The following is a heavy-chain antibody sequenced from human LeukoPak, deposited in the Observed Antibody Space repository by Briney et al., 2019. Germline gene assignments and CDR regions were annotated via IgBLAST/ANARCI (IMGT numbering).Heavy chain of an antibody. CDR2: INSDGSST. J-gene: IGHJ6*03. CDR1: GFTFSSYW. CDR3: AREGAYYDSSGYYYYYYMDV. V-gene: IGHV3-74*01. D-gene: IGHD3-22*01. Sequence: PGGSLRLSCAASGFTFSSYWMHWVRQAPGKGLVWVSRINSDGSSTSYADSVKGRFTISRDNAKSTLYLQMNSLRAEDTAVYYCAREGAYYDSSGYYYYYYMDVWGKGTTVTVSS.